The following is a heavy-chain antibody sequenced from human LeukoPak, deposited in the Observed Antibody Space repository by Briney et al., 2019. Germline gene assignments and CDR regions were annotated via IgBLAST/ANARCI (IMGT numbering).Heavy chain of an antibody. Sequence: GGSLRLSCAASGFTFDDYAMHWVRQAPGKGLEWVSGISWNSGSIGYADSVKGRFTISRDNAKNSLYLQMNSLRAEDTALYYCAKGKGFGPHDAFDIWGQGTMVTVSS. CDR2: ISWNSGSI. V-gene: IGHV3-9*01. CDR3: AKGKGFGPHDAFDI. J-gene: IGHJ3*02. D-gene: IGHD3-16*01. CDR1: GFTFDDYA.